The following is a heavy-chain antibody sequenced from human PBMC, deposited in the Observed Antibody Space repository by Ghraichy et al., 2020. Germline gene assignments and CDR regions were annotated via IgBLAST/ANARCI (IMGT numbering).Heavy chain of an antibody. CDR3: TRHLGDSGTDY. CDR1: GGSISSSNYY. Sequence: SETLSLTCTVSGGSISSSNYYWGWVRQPPGKGLEWIGTMYYSGSPFHNPSLESRVTISVDTSKKQFSLKLSSVTAADTAVYYCTRHLGDSGTDYWGQGTLVTVSS. D-gene: IGHD3-10*01. CDR2: MYYSGSP. V-gene: IGHV4-39*01. J-gene: IGHJ4*02.